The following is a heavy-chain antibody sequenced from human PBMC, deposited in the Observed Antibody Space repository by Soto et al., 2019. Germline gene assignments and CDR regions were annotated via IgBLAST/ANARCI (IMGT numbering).Heavy chain of an antibody. J-gene: IGHJ3*02. CDR3: ARHINPWAQGAFDI. CDR1: GGSISSSSYY. CDR2: IYYGGST. Sequence: TLSLTCTVSGGSISSSSYYWGWIRQPPGKGLEWIGSIYYGGSTYYNPSLKSRVTISVDTSKNQFSLKLSSVTAADTAVYYCARHINPWAQGAFDIWGQGTMVTVSS. D-gene: IGHD3-10*01. V-gene: IGHV4-39*01.